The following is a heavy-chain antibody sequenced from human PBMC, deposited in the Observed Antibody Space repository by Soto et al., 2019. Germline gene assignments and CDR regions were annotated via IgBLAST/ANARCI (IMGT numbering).Heavy chain of an antibody. CDR2: IYYSGST. V-gene: IGHV4-59*01. CDR1: GGSISSYY. J-gene: IGHJ4*02. D-gene: IGHD3-16*02. CDR3: ARANYDYVWGSHRYSYYFDY. Sequence: SETLSLTCTVSGGSISSYYWSWIRQPPGKGLEWIGYIYYSGSTNYNPSLKSRVTISVDTSKNQFSLKLSSVTAADTAVYYCARANYDYVWGSHRYSYYFDYWGQGTLVTVSS.